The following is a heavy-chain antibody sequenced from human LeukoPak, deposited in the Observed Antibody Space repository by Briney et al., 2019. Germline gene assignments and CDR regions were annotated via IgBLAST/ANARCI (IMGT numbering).Heavy chain of an antibody. J-gene: IGHJ4*02. D-gene: IGHD3-16*02. V-gene: IGHV1-69*01. CDR1: GGTFSSYA. Sequence: SVKVSCKASGGTFSSYAISWVRQAPGQGLEWMGGIIPIFGTANYAQKFQGRVTITADESTSTAYMELSSLRSEDTAVYYCARGHYDYVWGSYQGWGQGTLVTVSS. CDR2: IIPIFGTA. CDR3: ARGHYDYVWGSYQG.